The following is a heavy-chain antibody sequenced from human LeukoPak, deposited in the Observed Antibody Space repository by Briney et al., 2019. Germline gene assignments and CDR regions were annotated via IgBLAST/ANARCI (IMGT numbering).Heavy chain of an antibody. CDR3: VRPGQSSWWVYFNY. CDR1: GGSSSPYY. CDR2: IHTSGST. V-gene: IGHV4-4*09. J-gene: IGHJ4*02. D-gene: IGHD2-15*01. Sequence: SETQSLTCTVSGGSSSPYYWTWIRQPPGKGLEWIGNIHTSGSTDYNPSLKSRVTMSVDTSKNQFSLRLSSVTAADTAVYYCVRPGQSSWWVYFNYWGQGTVVTVSS.